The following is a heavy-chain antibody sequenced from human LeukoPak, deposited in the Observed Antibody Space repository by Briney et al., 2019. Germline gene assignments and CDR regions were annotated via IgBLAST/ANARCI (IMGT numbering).Heavy chain of an antibody. V-gene: IGHV3-30-3*01. Sequence: GGSLRLSCAASGFTFSSYAMHWVRQAPGKGLEWVAVISYDGSNKYYADSVKGRFTISRDNSKNTLYLQMNSLRAEDTAVYYCARDIEQQLVPLDYWGQGTLVTVSS. CDR1: GFTFSSYA. D-gene: IGHD6-13*01. J-gene: IGHJ4*02. CDR2: ISYDGSNK. CDR3: ARDIEQQLVPLDY.